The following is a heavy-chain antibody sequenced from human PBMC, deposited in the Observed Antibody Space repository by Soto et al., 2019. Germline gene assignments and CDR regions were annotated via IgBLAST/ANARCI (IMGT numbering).Heavy chain of an antibody. V-gene: IGHV1-8*01. CDR1: GYTFTSYD. D-gene: IGHD3-3*01. CDR2: MTPNNGDI. Sequence: QVQLVQSGAEVKKPGASVKVSCKASGYTFTSYDMNWVRQATGQGLEWLGYMTPNNGDIGYAQKFQGRVTMTWDTSKSTAYMELSSLGSEDTAVYYCARGNTIQPNPFCATDVWGQGTTVIVSS. J-gene: IGHJ6*02. CDR3: ARGNTIQPNPFCATDV.